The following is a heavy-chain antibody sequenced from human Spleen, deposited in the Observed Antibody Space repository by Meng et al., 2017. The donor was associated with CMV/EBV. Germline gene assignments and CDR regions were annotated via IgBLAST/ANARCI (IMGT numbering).Heavy chain of an antibody. CDR1: GASNSRSSYS. D-gene: IGHD3-16*01. Sequence: VSGASNSRSSYSRGWSRHPPGKGLECIGTIFHSGRTFYNTSLKGRVALSLDASKNQFSLKLNSVTAADTAMYYCTRASGEWAYFGPWGHGTLVTVSS. V-gene: IGHV4-39*07. J-gene: IGHJ5*02. CDR2: IFHSGRT. CDR3: TRASGEWAYFGP.